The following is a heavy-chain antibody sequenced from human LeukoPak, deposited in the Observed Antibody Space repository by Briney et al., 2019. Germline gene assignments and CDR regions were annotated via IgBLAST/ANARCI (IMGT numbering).Heavy chain of an antibody. Sequence: PGGSLRLSCAASGFTFSSYSMNWVRQAPGKGLEWVSYISSSGSTIYYADSVKGRFTISRDNAKNSLYLQMNSLRAEDTAVYYCARSMLVVVAAHHPLRGFDIWGQGTMVTVSS. D-gene: IGHD2-15*01. V-gene: IGHV3-48*04. CDR3: ARSMLVVVAAHHPLRGFDI. J-gene: IGHJ3*02. CDR2: ISSSGSTI. CDR1: GFTFSSYS.